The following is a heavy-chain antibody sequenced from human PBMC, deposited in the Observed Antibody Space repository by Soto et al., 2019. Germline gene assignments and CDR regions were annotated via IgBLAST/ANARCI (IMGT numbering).Heavy chain of an antibody. D-gene: IGHD4-17*01. V-gene: IGHV2-5*02. J-gene: IGHJ6*02. CDR1: GFSLTTTGVG. CDR3: AHSYGEGQYYYSMDV. CDR2: IYWDDDK. Sequence: QITLKESGPTLVKPTQTLTLTCTFSGFSLTTTGVGVGWIRQPPGKALEWLALIYWDDDKRYSPSLKSRLTITKDTSKNQGVLTTTNIDPVDTATYYCAHSYGEGQYYYSMDVWGQGTTVTVSS.